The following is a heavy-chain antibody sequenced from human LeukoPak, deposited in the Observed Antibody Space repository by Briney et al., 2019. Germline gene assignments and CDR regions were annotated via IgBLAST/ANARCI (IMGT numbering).Heavy chain of an antibody. J-gene: IGHJ4*02. CDR3: AKRGVVIRVILVGFHKEAYYFDS. Sequence: GGSLRLSCAVSGLTLSNYGMSWVRQAPGKGLEWVAGISDSGGRTYYADSVKGRFTISRDNPKNTIYLQMNSLRAEDTAVYFCAKRGVVIRVILVGFHKEAYYFDSWGQGALVTVSS. CDR2: ISDSGGRT. CDR1: GLTLSNYG. V-gene: IGHV3-23*01. D-gene: IGHD3-22*01.